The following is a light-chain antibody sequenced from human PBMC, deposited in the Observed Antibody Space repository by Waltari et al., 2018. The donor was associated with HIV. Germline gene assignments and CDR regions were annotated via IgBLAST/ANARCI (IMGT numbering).Light chain of an antibody. J-gene: IGKJ3*01. V-gene: IGKV3-11*01. Sequence: VLTQSPVTLSASPGERVTLSCRASQSVNSYLSWYQQKPGQAPRLLIYYASKRATGIPARFSGTGSGNDFTLTISSLEPEDFAVYFCQQQSNWPLITFGPGSTVDV. CDR3: QQQSNWPLIT. CDR2: YAS. CDR1: QSVNSY.